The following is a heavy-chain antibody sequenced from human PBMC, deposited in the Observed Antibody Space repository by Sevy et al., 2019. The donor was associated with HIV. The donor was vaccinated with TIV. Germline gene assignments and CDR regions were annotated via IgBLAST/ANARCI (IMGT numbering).Heavy chain of an antibody. J-gene: IGHJ4*02. CDR3: AGDPAPGGGDYYDSSGYYALDY. Sequence: ASVKVSCKASGYTFTSYGISWVRQAPGQGLEWMGWISAYNGNTNYAQKLQGRVTMTTDTSTSTAYMELRSLRSDDTAVYYCAGDPAPGGGDYYDSSGYYALDYWGQGTLVTVSS. V-gene: IGHV1-18*01. CDR2: ISAYNGNT. D-gene: IGHD3-22*01. CDR1: GYTFTSYG.